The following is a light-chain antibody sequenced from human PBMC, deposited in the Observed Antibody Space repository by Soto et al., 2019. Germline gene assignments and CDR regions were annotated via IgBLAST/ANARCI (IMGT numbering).Light chain of an antibody. CDR3: SSYTSSSTPYV. CDR2: DVS. J-gene: IGLJ1*01. V-gene: IGLV2-14*01. Sequence: QSALTQPASLSGSPGQSITISCTGNSKEVCGYNYVSWYQQHPGKAPKLMIYDVSNRPSGVSNRFSGSKSGNTASLTISGLQAEDEADYYCSSYTSSSTPYVFGTGTKVTVL. CDR1: SKEVCGYNY.